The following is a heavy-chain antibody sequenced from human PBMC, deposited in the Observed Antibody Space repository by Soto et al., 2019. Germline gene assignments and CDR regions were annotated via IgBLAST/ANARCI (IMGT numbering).Heavy chain of an antibody. CDR3: ARELEGGVFDI. CDR1: GGPVRDAYSY. V-gene: IGHV4-30-4*01. J-gene: IGHJ3*02. D-gene: IGHD2-8*02. Sequence: PSETLSLTCTVSGGPVRDAYSYWTWIRQPPGKGLEWMGYLSYTGSTYYNPSLRNRASISVDESSNHLSLRLSSVTAADTAVYYCARELEGGVFDIWGRGTLVTVSS. CDR2: LSYTGST.